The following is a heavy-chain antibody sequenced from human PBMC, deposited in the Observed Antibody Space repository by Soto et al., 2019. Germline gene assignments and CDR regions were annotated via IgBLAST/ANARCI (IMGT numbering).Heavy chain of an antibody. CDR3: AHRRYDILTGRMNWFDP. V-gene: IGHV2-5*02. CDR2: IYWDDDK. J-gene: IGHJ5*02. Sequence: TLMTPTRRVTQTCTSRWFSLSNKGEGVGWIRQPPGKALEWLALIYWDDDKRYSPSLKSRLTITKDTSKNQVVLTMTNMDPVDTATYYCAHRRYDILTGRMNWFDPWGQGTLVTVSS. CDR1: WFSLSNKGEG. D-gene: IGHD3-9*01.